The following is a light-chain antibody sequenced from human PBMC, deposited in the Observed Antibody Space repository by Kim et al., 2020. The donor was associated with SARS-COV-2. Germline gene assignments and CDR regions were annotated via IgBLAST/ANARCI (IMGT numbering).Light chain of an antibody. CDR1: SSGVGSYNL. Sequence: QSITISCTGTSSGVGSYNLVSLYQQHPGKAPKLMIYEVRKRPSGVSKRFSGSKSGNTASLTISGIQAEDEADYYCCSYASSTSDVVFGGGTQLTVL. CDR3: CSYASSTSDVV. J-gene: IGLJ2*01. CDR2: EVR. V-gene: IGLV2-23*02.